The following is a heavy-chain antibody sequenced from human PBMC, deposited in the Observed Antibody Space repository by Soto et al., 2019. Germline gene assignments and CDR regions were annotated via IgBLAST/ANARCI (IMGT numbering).Heavy chain of an antibody. D-gene: IGHD6-25*01. V-gene: IGHV4-34*01. CDR1: GGSFSGYY. J-gene: IGHJ4*02. CDR2: INHSGST. Sequence: QVQLQQWGAGLLKPSETLSLTCAVYGGSFSGYYWCWIRQPPGKGLEWIGEINHSGSTNYHPSLKSRVTISVDTSKNQFSLKLSSVTAADTAVYYCARVVSSADYWCQGTLVTVSS. CDR3: ARVVSSADY.